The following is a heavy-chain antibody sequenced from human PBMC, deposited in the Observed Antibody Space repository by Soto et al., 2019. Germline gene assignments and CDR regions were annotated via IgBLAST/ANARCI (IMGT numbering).Heavy chain of an antibody. J-gene: IGHJ6*02. Sequence: SETLSLTCTVSGYSINRGYYWGWIRQPPGKGLEWIGSIFHSGTTYYNPSLKSRVTMSVDTSKNQFSLELTSVTAADTAVYCCAIFPFYYDDRGRVDVSAQRTTVPVSS. V-gene: IGHV4-38-2*02. CDR2: IFHSGTT. CDR1: GYSINRGYY. CDR3: AIFPFYYDDRGRVDV. D-gene: IGHD3-22*01.